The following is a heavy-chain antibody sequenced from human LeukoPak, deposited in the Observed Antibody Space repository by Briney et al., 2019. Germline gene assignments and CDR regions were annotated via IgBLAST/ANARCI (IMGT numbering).Heavy chain of an antibody. J-gene: IGHJ4*02. CDR3: ATEYKGY. V-gene: IGHV3-74*01. Sequence: PGGSLRLSCAASGFTFSSYWMHWVRQVPGKGLVWVSRINSDGSSTSYADSVKGRFTISRDNAKNTLYLQINSLRADDTAIYYCATEYKGYWGQGTLVTVSS. CDR1: GFTFSSYW. CDR2: INSDGSST. D-gene: IGHD2-15*01.